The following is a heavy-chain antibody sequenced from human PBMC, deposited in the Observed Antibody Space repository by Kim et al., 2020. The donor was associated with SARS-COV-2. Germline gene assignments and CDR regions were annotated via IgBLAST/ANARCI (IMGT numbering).Heavy chain of an antibody. CDR2: ISSSGSTI. D-gene: IGHD2-15*01. V-gene: IGHV3-48*03. CDR1: GFTFSSYE. Sequence: GGSLRLSCAASGFTFSSYEMNWVRQAPGKGLEWVSYISSSGSTIYYADSVKGRFTISRDNAKNSLYLQMNSLRAEDTAVYYCARGVVVAVRGFFDYWGQGTLVTVSS. CDR3: ARGVVVAVRGFFDY. J-gene: IGHJ4*02.